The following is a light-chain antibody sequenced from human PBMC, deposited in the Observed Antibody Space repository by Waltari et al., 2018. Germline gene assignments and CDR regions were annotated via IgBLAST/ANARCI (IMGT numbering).Light chain of an antibody. V-gene: IGLV3-25*03. CDR1: ALAQHY. J-gene: IGLJ3*02. Sequence: SSELTQPPSVSVSPGHTARITCSGAALAQHYSYWYQQKSGQAPVLVIYKDSKRPSWIPERFSGSSSGTTVTLTINGVQTEDEADYYCQSSDTLTSWVFGGGTKLTVL. CDR3: QSSDTLTSWV. CDR2: KDS.